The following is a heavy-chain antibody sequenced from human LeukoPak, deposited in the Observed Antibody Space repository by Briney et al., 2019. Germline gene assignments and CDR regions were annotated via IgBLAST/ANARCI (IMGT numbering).Heavy chain of an antibody. Sequence: PGGSLRLSCAASGFSFSAFEMNWVRQAPGKGLGWISHISTGGRTIYYADSVKGRFTISRDNAKNSLYLQMNSLRGEDTGVYYCARGSGYVLDYWTQGTLVTVSS. V-gene: IGHV3-48*03. CDR3: ARGSGYVLDY. D-gene: IGHD2-15*01. J-gene: IGHJ4*02. CDR2: ISTGGRTI. CDR1: GFSFSAFE.